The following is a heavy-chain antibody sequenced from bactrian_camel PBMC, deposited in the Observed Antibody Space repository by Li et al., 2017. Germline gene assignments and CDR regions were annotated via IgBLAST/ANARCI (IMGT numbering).Heavy chain of an antibody. Sequence: DVQLVESGGGSVQAGGSLRLSCALSGNTYATYCLAWFRQAPGQEREGLATIYTPGAYTQYANSVKGRFTVSHENAKNTLYLQMNNLKPDDSGMYYCAVARRTYCDSTTIPFFGAFDDWGQGTQVTVS. CDR2: IYTPGAYT. CDR1: GNTYATYC. CDR3: AVARRTYCDSTTIPFFGAFDD. J-gene: IGHJ4*01. V-gene: IGHV3S66*01. D-gene: IGHD2*01.